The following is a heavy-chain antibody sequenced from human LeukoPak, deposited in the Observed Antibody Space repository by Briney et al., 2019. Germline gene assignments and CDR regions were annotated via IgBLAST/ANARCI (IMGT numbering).Heavy chain of an antibody. CDR2: INLNNGDI. D-gene: IGHD2-21*01. J-gene: IGHJ5*02. V-gene: IGHV1-2*02. CDR3: ARADRLHGGPYLIGP. Sequence: ASVKVSCKASGYSFTDYYMHWVRQAPGQGLEWMGWINLNNGDIKSAQNSGQGHHDQGHVHHHSLHGVSWLTSDDTAIYYCARADRLHGGPYLIGPWGQGTLVTVSS. CDR1: GYSFTDYY.